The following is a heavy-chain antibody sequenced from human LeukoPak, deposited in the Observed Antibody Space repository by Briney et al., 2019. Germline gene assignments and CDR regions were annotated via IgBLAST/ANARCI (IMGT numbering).Heavy chain of an antibody. D-gene: IGHD6-13*01. V-gene: IGHV1-24*01. J-gene: IGHJ4*02. CDR2: FDPEDGET. Sequence: ASVKVSCKVSGYTLIELSMHWVRQAPGKGLEWMGGFDPEDGETIYAQKFQGRVTMTEDTSTDTAYMELSSLRSEDTAVYYCATATEGSSWYPNYWGQGTLVTVSS. CDR1: GYTLIELS. CDR3: ATATEGSSWYPNY.